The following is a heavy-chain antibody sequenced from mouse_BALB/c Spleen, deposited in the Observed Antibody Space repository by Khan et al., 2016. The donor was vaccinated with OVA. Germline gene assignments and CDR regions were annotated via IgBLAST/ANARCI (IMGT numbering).Heavy chain of an antibody. Sequence: EVKLLESGPELVKPGASVKISCKASGYTFTDYNMDWVKQSLGKSLEWIGYIYPNNGGAGYNQKFKTKATLTVDISSSTAYMELRSVTSEDSAVYHCARAGYGSFAYWGQGTLVTVSA. J-gene: IGHJ3*01. CDR2: IYPNNGGA. D-gene: IGHD1-2*01. CDR3: ARAGYGSFAY. CDR1: GYTFTDYN. V-gene: IGHV1S29*02.